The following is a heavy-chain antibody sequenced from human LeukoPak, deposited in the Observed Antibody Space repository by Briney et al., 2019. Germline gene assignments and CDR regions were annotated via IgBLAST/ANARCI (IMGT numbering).Heavy chain of an antibody. CDR3: AELGITMIGGV. J-gene: IGHJ6*04. V-gene: IGHV3-48*03. Sequence: GGSLRLSCVASGFTFSRFEMNWVRQAPGKGLEWISHISSGTYIAYADSVKGRFTISRDNAKNSLYLQMNSLRAEDTAVYYCAELGITMIGGVWGKGATVTISS. D-gene: IGHD3-10*02. CDR2: ISSGTYI. CDR1: GFTFSRFE.